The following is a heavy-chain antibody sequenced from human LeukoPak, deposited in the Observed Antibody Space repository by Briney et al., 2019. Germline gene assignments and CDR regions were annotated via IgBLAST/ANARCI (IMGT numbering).Heavy chain of an antibody. CDR1: GLTFSSYA. CDR3: ARVSGCPRCHFDY. Sequence: QPGGSLRLSCAASGLTFSSYAMTWVRQAPGKGLEWVSGISVSGGSTFYTDSVKGRFTISRDNTKNTLYLQMSSLRADDTAVYYCARVSGCPRCHFDYWGQGTLVTVSS. D-gene: IGHD6-19*01. J-gene: IGHJ4*02. CDR2: ISVSGGST. V-gene: IGHV3-23*01.